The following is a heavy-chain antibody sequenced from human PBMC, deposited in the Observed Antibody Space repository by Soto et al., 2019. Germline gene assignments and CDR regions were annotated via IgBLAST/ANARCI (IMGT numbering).Heavy chain of an antibody. CDR2: IYPGDSDT. J-gene: IGHJ4*02. CDR3: ARVHHSSSSPDSFDY. D-gene: IGHD6-6*01. CDR1: GYSFTSYW. V-gene: IGHV5-51*01. Sequence: PGESLKISCKGSGYSFTSYWIGWVRQMPGKGLEWMGIIYPGDSDTRYSLSFQGQVTISADKSISTAYLQWSSLKASDTAMYYCARVHHSSSSPDSFDYWGQGTMVTVSS.